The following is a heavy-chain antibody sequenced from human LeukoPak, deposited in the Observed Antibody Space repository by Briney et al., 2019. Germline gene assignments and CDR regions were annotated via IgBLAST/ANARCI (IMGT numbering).Heavy chain of an antibody. CDR2: IKTDGSTI. CDR1: GFTSTTYW. CDR3: ARVGQGEWFFDL. V-gene: IGHV3-74*01. D-gene: IGHD1-26*01. Sequence: GGSLRLSCAASGFTSTTYWFHWVRQAPGKGLVWVSRIKTDGSTITYADSVKGRFTISRDNAMNTLYLQMNSLGAEDTAVYYCARVGQGEWFFDLWGRGTLVTVSS. J-gene: IGHJ2*01.